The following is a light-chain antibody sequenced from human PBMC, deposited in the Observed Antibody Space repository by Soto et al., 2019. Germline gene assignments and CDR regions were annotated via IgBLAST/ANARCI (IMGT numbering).Light chain of an antibody. CDR2: DIR. J-gene: IGLJ1*01. CDR3: RSYTSSSTRV. Sequence: SALTQPASVSGSPGQSITISCTGTSSDVGGYKYVSWYQQHPGKAPKLMIYDIRNRPSGVSHRFSGSKSGNTASLTISGLQAEDEADYYCRSYTSSSTRVFGTGTKLTVL. V-gene: IGLV2-14*03. CDR1: SSDVGGYKY.